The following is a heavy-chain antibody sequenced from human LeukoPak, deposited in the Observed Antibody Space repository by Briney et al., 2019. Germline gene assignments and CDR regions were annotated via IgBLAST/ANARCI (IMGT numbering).Heavy chain of an antibody. CDR1: GGSISSSTDY. V-gene: IGHV4-39*01. Sequence: HSETLSLTCTVSGGSISSSTDYWGWIRQPPGKGLEWIANIYYSGSTYYNPSLKSRVTISVDTSKDQFSLKLNSVTAADTAVYYCAGLIRPGWFDPWGQGTLVTVSS. J-gene: IGHJ5*02. D-gene: IGHD1-14*01. CDR2: IYYSGST. CDR3: AGLIRPGWFDP.